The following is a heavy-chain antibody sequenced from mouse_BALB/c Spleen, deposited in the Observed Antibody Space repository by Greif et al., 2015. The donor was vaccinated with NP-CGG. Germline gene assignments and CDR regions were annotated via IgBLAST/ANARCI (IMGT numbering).Heavy chain of an antibody. Sequence: QVQLQQSGAELVRPGTSVKVSCKASGYAFTNYLIEWVKQRPGQGLEWIGVINPGSGGTNYNEKFKGKATLTADKSSSTAYMQLSSLTSDDSAVHFCAREEKGIYYDYDEYYAMDYWGQGTSVTVSS. V-gene: IGHV1-54*01. CDR2: INPGSGGT. D-gene: IGHD2-4*01. CDR1: GYAFTNYL. CDR3: AREEKGIYYDYDEYYAMDY. J-gene: IGHJ4*01.